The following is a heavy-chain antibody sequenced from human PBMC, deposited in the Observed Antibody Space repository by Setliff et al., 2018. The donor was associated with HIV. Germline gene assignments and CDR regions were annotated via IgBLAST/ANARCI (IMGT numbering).Heavy chain of an antibody. Sequence: SETLSLTCNVSGDPISNHYWNWIRQPPGKGLEWIATIYNSGNSVTNPSLKSRVTISIDTSKNHFSLTLSSVTAADTAVYYCARVLLNAFDIWGQGTMVTVSS. V-gene: IGHV4-59*11. CDR3: ARVLLNAFDI. CDR2: IYNSGNS. CDR1: GDPISNHY. J-gene: IGHJ3*02. D-gene: IGHD3-10*01.